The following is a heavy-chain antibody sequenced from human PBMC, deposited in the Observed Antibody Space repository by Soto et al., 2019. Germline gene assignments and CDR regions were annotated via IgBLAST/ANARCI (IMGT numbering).Heavy chain of an antibody. V-gene: IGHV3-23*01. Sequence: EVQLLESGGGLVQPGGSLRLSCAASGFTFSSYAMSWVRQAPGKGLEWVSAISGSGGSTYYADSVKGRFTISRDNAKNTLYLHMNSLRAEDTAVYYCAKDPALVASTEWFEPWGQGNLVTVSS. D-gene: IGHD5-12*01. J-gene: IGHJ5*02. CDR3: AKDPALVASTEWFEP. CDR1: GFTFSSYA. CDR2: ISGSGGST.